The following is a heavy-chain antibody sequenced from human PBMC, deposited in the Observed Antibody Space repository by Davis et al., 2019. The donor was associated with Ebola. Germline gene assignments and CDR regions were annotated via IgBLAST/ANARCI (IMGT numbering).Heavy chain of an antibody. V-gene: IGHV4-39*01. Sequence: MPGGSLRLSCTVSGGSISSSSYYWGWIRQPPGKGLEWIGSIYYSGSTYYNPSLKSRVTISVDTSKNQFSLKLSSVTAADTAVYYCARSREPGPASGNWGQGTLVTVSS. CDR3: ARSREPGPASGN. D-gene: IGHD1-14*01. J-gene: IGHJ4*02. CDR2: IYYSGST. CDR1: GGSISSSSYY.